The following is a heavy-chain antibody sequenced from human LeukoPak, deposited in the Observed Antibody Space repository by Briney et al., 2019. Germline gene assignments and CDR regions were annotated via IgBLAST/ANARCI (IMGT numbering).Heavy chain of an antibody. Sequence: ASVKVSCKASGYIFTSYGISWVRQAPGQGLEWMGWISAHNGDTNYAQKFQGRVTMTRDTSTSTVYMELSSLRSEDTAVYYCARDDSSGRYSYGMDVWGQGTTVTVSS. CDR1: GYIFTSYG. V-gene: IGHV1-18*01. CDR3: ARDDSSGRYSYGMDV. D-gene: IGHD3-22*01. J-gene: IGHJ6*02. CDR2: ISAHNGDT.